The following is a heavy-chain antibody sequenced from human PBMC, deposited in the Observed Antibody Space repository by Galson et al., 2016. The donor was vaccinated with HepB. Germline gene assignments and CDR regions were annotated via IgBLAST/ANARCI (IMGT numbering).Heavy chain of an antibody. Sequence: SVKVSCKASGGTFSTYAMTWVRQAPGQGLEWMGGIIPLFGTADYAQKFQGRVTITADESTITAYMELSSLTTEDSALYYCAKGDLQGFYGLDVWGQGTAVTVSS. CDR1: GGTFSTYA. V-gene: IGHV1-69*13. CDR2: IIPLFGTA. CDR3: AKGDLQGFYGLDV. J-gene: IGHJ6*02.